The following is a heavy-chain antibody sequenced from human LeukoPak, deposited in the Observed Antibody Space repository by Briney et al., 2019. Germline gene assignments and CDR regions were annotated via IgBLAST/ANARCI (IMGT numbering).Heavy chain of an antibody. D-gene: IGHD2-15*01. J-gene: IGHJ3*02. CDR3: ARRQLLLSAFDI. Sequence: SETLSLTCTVSGGSISSSSYYWGWIRQPPGKGLEWIGSIYYSGSTNYNPSLKSRVTISVDTSKNQFSLKLSSVTAADTAVYYCARRQLLLSAFDIWGQGTMVTVSS. V-gene: IGHV4-39*07. CDR2: IYYSGST. CDR1: GGSISSSSYY.